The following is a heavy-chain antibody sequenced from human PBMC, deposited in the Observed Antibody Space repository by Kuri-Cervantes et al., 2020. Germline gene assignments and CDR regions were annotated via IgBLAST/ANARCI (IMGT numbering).Heavy chain of an antibody. J-gene: IGHJ3*02. CDR1: GGSISNSSYY. V-gene: IGHV4-39*07. D-gene: IGHD2-2*01. CDR2: IYYSGST. CDR3: ARSLTAGYCSSTSCPSDAFDI. Sequence: GSLRLSCTVSGGSISNSSYYWGWIRQPPGKGLEWIGSIYYSGSTYYNPSLKSRVTISVDTSKNQFSLKLSSVTAADTAVYYCARSLTAGYCSSTSCPSDAFDIWGQGTMVTVSS.